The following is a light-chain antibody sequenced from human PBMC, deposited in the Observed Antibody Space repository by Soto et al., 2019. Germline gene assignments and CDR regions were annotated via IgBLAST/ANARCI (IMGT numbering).Light chain of an antibody. Sequence: DIQMTQSPSTLSGSVGDRFTITCRASQTISSWLAWYQQKPGKAPKLLIYKASTLKSGVPSRFSGSGSGTEFTLAISSLQPEDSATYYCLQDINYPWTFGQGTKVDI. CDR1: QTISSW. V-gene: IGKV1-5*03. J-gene: IGKJ1*01. CDR3: LQDINYPWT. CDR2: KAS.